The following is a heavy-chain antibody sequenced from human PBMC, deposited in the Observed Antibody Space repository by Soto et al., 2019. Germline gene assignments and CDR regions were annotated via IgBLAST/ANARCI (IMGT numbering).Heavy chain of an antibody. CDR3: AKDLLGSGSYSAFDY. CDR1: GFTFSSYA. CDR2: ISGSGGST. D-gene: IGHD3-10*02. V-gene: IGHV3-23*01. J-gene: IGHJ4*02. Sequence: GGSLRLSCAASGFTFSSYAMSWVRQAPGKGLEWVSAISGSGGSTYYADSVKGRFTISRDNSKNTLYLQMNSLRAEDTAVYYCAKDLLGSGSYSAFDYWGQGTLVTVSS.